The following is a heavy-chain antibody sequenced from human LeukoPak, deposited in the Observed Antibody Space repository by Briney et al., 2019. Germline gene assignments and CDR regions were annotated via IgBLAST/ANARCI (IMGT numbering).Heavy chain of an antibody. V-gene: IGHV3-74*01. CDR3: ARVLTGSWDWFDP. Sequence: GGSLRLSCAASGLAFSSYWMRWVRQAPGKGLVWVSRINSDGSSTSYADSVKGRFTISRDNAKNTLYLQMNSLRAEDTAVYYCARVLTGSWDWFDPWGQGTLVTVSS. CDR1: GLAFSSYW. J-gene: IGHJ5*02. D-gene: IGHD2-8*02. CDR2: INSDGSST.